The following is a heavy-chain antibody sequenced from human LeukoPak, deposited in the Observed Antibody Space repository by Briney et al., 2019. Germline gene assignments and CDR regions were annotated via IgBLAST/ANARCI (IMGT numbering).Heavy chain of an antibody. D-gene: IGHD1-1*01. CDR2: ISGSDGKT. CDR3: ARDFGYWYRAGFDD. CDR1: GFTFNSYG. J-gene: IGHJ4*02. V-gene: IGHV3-23*01. Sequence: GGSLRLSCAASGFTFNSYGMIWVPQAPGKGLEWVSAISGSDGKTYHADSVRGRFTIPRDNPKTTLYLHMKSLRVEDTGVYYCARDFGYWYRAGFDDWGQGSLVIVSS.